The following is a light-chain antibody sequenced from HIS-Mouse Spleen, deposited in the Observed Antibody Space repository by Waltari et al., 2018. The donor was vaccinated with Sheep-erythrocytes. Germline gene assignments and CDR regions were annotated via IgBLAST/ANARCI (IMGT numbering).Light chain of an antibody. Sequence: SYELTQPPSVSVSPGQTASITFSGDKLGDKYACWYQQKPGQSPVLVIYQDSKRPSGIAERFSGSTSGNTATLSLSGTQAMDEADYYCQAWDSSTAVFGGGTKLTVL. V-gene: IGLV3-1*01. J-gene: IGLJ2*01. CDR1: KLGDKY. CDR3: QAWDSSTAV. CDR2: QDS.